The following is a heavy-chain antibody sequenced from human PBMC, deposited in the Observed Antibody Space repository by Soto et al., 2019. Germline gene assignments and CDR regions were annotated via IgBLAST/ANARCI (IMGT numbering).Heavy chain of an antibody. V-gene: IGHV4-59*01. J-gene: IGHJ3*02. D-gene: IGHD3-22*01. Sequence: SETLSLTCTVSGVSITSSYWSWIRQSSGKGLEWIGYVYYSGSTNYNPSLKSRVTISIDTSKNQFSLKLRSVTAADTAVYYCARGYYDSRGQSNTFDIWGQGTMVIVSS. CDR3: ARGYYDSRGQSNTFDI. CDR2: VYYSGST. CDR1: GVSITSSY.